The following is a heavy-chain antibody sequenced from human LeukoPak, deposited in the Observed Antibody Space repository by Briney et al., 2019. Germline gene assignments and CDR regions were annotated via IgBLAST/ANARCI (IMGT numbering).Heavy chain of an antibody. CDR1: GYTFTSYY. D-gene: IGHD5-12*01. Sequence: ASVKVSCKASGYTFTSYYMHWVRQAPGQGLEWMEIINPSGGSTSYAQKFQGRVTMTRDTSTSTVYMELSSLRSEDTAVYYCARDQVAMANYYYYGMDVWGQGTTVTVSS. J-gene: IGHJ6*02. CDR2: INPSGGST. CDR3: ARDQVAMANYYYYGMDV. V-gene: IGHV1-46*01.